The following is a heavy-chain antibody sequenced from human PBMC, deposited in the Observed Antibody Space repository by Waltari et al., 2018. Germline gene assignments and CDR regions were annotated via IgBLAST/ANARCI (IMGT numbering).Heavy chain of an antibody. J-gene: IGHJ4*02. Sequence: QVLLVESGGGLVQPGTSLRLSCAASGFSFSNFGLHWVRQAPGKGLESVAVISYDGRDLYYADSVKGRATISRDNSKNTLYLQMNSLRPEDTAVYYCAKEGVVINGYYFDYWGQGTLVTVSS. CDR2: ISYDGRDL. V-gene: IGHV3-30*18. D-gene: IGHD2-21*01. CDR3: AKEGVVINGYYFDY. CDR1: GFSFSNFG.